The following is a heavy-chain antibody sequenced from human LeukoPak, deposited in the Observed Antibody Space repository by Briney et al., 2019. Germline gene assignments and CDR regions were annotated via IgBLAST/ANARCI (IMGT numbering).Heavy chain of an antibody. Sequence: GGSLRLSCAASGFTFSSYAMSWVRQAPVKGLEWVSGIGASGDSTYYADSVKGRFTISRDNSKNTLYLQMNSLRDEDTAVYYCAKMPVSYSSGWSTFDYWGRGNLVSVSS. CDR1: GFTFSSYA. CDR2: IGASGDST. CDR3: AKMPVSYSSGWSTFDY. V-gene: IGHV3-23*01. D-gene: IGHD6-19*01. J-gene: IGHJ4*02.